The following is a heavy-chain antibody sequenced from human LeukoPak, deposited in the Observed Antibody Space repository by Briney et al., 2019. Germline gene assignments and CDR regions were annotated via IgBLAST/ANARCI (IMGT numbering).Heavy chain of an antibody. D-gene: IGHD4-17*01. Sequence: ASVEVSCKASGGTFNSYAISWVRQAPGQGLEWMGGIIPIFGTANYAQKFQGRVTITADESTSTAYMELSSLRSEDTAVYYCASSRDYADYKIYYYYYMDVWGKGTTVTISS. CDR2: IIPIFGTA. V-gene: IGHV1-69*13. CDR3: ASSRDYADYKIYYYYYMDV. J-gene: IGHJ6*03. CDR1: GGTFNSYA.